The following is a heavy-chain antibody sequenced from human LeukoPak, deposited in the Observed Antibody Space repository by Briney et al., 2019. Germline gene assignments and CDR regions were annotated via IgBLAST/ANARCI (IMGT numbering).Heavy chain of an antibody. CDR2: ITPSDGA. J-gene: IGHJ4*02. CDR3: ARDRYGDGFAHFDY. Sequence: ASVKVSCKSSGYTLTAYAMHWVRQAPGQGLEWMGWITPSDGANYAQKFQGRVIMTRDTSMSTAYMDLNRLTSDDTAVYFCARDRYGDGFAHFDYWGQGTLVTVSS. CDR1: GYTLTAYA. D-gene: IGHD5-24*01. V-gene: IGHV1-2*02.